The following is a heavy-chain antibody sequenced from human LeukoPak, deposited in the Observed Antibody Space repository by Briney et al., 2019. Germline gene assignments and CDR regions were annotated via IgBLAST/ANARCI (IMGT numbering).Heavy chain of an antibody. D-gene: IGHD6-6*01. CDR1: GFTFSTYA. CDR3: ARDGIIAARFRPPRGIDY. J-gene: IGHJ4*02. Sequence: GGSLRLSCAASGFTFSTYAMSWVRQAPGKGLEWVSTIGGSGTGGSTYYADSVKGRFTISRDNAKNSLYLQMNSLRAEDTAVYYCARDGIIAARFRPPRGIDYWGQGTLVTVSS. CDR2: IGGSGTGGST. V-gene: IGHV3-23*01.